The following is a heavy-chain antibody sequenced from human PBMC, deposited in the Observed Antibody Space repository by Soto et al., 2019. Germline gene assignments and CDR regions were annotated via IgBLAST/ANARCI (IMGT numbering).Heavy chain of an antibody. D-gene: IGHD6-6*01. CDR2: ISSSSYI. CDR1: GFTFSSYS. J-gene: IGHJ6*02. CDR3: ARDLEASSSPVHYYYYGMDV. Sequence: PGGSLRLSCAASGFTFSSYSMNWVRQAPGKGLEWVSSISSSSYIYYADSVKGRFTISRDNAKNSLYLQMNSLRAEDTAVYYCARDLEASSSPVHYYYYGMDVWGQGTTVTVS. V-gene: IGHV3-21*01.